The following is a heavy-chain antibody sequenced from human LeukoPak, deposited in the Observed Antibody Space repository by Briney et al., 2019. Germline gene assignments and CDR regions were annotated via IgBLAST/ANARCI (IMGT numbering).Heavy chain of an antibody. CDR3: ARGNYDSSGYYTYYYYGMDV. J-gene: IGHJ6*02. D-gene: IGHD3-22*01. Sequence: SETLSLTCAVYGGSFSGYYWSWIRQPPGKGLEWIGEINHSGSTNYNPSLKGRVTISVDTSKNQFSLKLSSVTAADTAVYYCARGNYDSSGYYTYYYYGMDVWGQGTTVTVSS. CDR1: GGSFSGYY. V-gene: IGHV4-34*01. CDR2: INHSGST.